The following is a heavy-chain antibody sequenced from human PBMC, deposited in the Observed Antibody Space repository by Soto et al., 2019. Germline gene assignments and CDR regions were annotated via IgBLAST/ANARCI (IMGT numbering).Heavy chain of an antibody. CDR3: ARDPFKGIPDAFDI. J-gene: IGHJ3*02. Sequence: ASVKVSCKASGYTFTGYYMHWVRQAPGQGLEWMGWINPNSGGTNYARKFQGWVTMTRDTSISTAYMELSRLRSDDTAVYYCARDPFKGIPDAFDIWGQGTMVTVSS. D-gene: IGHD2-21*01. V-gene: IGHV1-2*04. CDR1: GYTFTGYY. CDR2: INPNSGGT.